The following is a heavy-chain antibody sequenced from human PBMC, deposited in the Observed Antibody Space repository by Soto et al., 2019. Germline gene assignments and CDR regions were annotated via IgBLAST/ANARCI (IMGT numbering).Heavy chain of an antibody. CDR1: GGSISSGGYS. Sequence: SETLSLTCAVSGGSISSGGYSWSWIRQPPGKGLEWIGYIYHSGSTYYNPSLKSRVTISVDTSKNQFSLKLSSVTAADTAVYYCARVSGIAAAGPSYYYYYYGMDVWGQGTTVTVSS. CDR3: ARVSGIAAAGPSYYYYYYGMDV. D-gene: IGHD6-13*01. V-gene: IGHV4-30-2*01. CDR2: IYHSGST. J-gene: IGHJ6*02.